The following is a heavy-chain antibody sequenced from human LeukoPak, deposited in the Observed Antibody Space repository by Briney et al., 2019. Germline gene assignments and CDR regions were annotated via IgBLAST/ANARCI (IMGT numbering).Heavy chain of an antibody. CDR1: GFTFSSYS. V-gene: IGHV3-48*01. D-gene: IGHD3-3*01. CDR3: ARDRPYYDFWSGYSDYYYYMDV. CDR2: ISSSSSTI. J-gene: IGHJ6*03. Sequence: PGGSLRLSCAASGFTFSSYSMNWVRQAPGKGLEWVSYISSSSSTIYYADSVKGRFTISRDNAKNSLYLQMNRLRAEDTAVYYCARDRPYYDFWSGYSDYYYYMDVWGKGTTVTVSS.